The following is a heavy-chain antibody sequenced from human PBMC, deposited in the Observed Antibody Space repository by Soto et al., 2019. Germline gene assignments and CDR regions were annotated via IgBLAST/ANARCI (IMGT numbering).Heavy chain of an antibody. CDR2: IYSGGST. CDR1: GFTVSSNY. D-gene: IGHD4-17*01. J-gene: IGHJ5*02. CDR3: ARDRSDYGDGGWFDP. V-gene: IGHV3-53*04. Sequence: GGSLRLSCAASGFTVSSNYMSWVRQAPGKGLEWVSVIYSGGSTYYADSVKGRFTISRHNSKNTLYLQMNSLRAEDTAVYYCARDRSDYGDGGWFDPWGQGTLVTVSS.